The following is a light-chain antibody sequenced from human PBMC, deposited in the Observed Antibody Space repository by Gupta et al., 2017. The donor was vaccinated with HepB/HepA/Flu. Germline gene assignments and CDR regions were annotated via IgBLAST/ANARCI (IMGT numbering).Light chain of an antibody. V-gene: IGKV3-15*01. CDR1: QSVSNY. Sequence: DIAMTLFPDTMSVSQGDRATLSCRASQSVSNYLAWYHQKPGKAPRLLSYGASIRATEIPARFSGFGSGTDFTLTISRLQSEDFAIYYCQQNNTTPWTFGQGTKVEIK. CDR3: QQNNTTPWT. CDR2: GAS. J-gene: IGKJ1*01.